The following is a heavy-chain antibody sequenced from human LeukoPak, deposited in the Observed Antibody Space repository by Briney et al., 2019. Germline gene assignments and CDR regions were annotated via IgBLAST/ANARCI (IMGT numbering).Heavy chain of an antibody. CDR1: GFTFSVFA. V-gene: IGHV3-49*04. CDR3: SRNYNTQDFDY. J-gene: IGHJ4*02. CDR2: IRSSPNGATT. D-gene: IGHD3-22*01. Sequence: PGRSLSLSCTTSGFTFSVFAINWVRQAPGKGLEWVGLIRSSPNGATTEYAASVKGRFTISRDDSKNIAYLQMNSLKSEDTAVYYCSRNYNTQDFDYSGQGILVTVSS.